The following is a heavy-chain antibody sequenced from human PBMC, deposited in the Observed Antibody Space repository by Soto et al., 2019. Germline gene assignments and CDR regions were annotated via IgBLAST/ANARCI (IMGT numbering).Heavy chain of an antibody. CDR3: ARLYWDIVVVVAATPMFYFDL. Sequence: QLQLQESGPGLVKPSETLSLTCTVSGGSISSSSYYWGWIRQPPGKGLEWIGSIYYSGSTYYNPSLKSRVTISVDTSKNQFSLKLSSVTAADTAVYYCARLYWDIVVVVAATPMFYFDLWGRGTLVTVSS. CDR1: GGSISSSSYY. J-gene: IGHJ2*01. CDR2: IYYSGST. V-gene: IGHV4-39*01. D-gene: IGHD2-15*01.